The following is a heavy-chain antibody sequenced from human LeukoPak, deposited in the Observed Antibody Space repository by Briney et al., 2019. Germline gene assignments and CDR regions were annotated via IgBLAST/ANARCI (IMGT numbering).Heavy chain of an antibody. Sequence: SETLSLTCAVYGGSFSGHYWSWIRQPPGNGLEWIGEINHSGSTNYNPSLESRVTISVDTSKNHFSLKLSSVTAADTAVYYCASGQYYDLWSGYYVDWGQGTLVTVSA. CDR2: INHSGST. J-gene: IGHJ4*02. CDR3: ASGQYYDLWSGYYVD. V-gene: IGHV4-34*01. CDR1: GGSFSGHY. D-gene: IGHD3-3*01.